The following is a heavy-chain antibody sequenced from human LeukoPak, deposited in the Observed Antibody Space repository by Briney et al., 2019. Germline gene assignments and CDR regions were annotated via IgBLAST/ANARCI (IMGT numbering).Heavy chain of an antibody. CDR1: GWTLTSYY. CDR3: ARDGYRVVVVAATLNYYMDV. V-gene: IGHV1-46*01. CDR2: INPSGGST. Sequence: ASVKVSCKACGWTLTSYYMHWVRQAPGQGLEWMGIINPSGGSTSYAQKFQGRVTMTRDTSTSTVYMELSSLRSEDTAVYYCARDGYRVVVVAATLNYYMDVWGKGTTVTVSS. D-gene: IGHD2-15*01. J-gene: IGHJ6*03.